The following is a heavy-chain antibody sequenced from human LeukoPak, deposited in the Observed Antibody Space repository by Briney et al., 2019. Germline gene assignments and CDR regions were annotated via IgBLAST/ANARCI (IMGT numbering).Heavy chain of an antibody. J-gene: IGHJ5*02. D-gene: IGHD4-23*01. Sequence: ASVKVSCKASGGTFSSYAISWVRQAPGQGLEWMGWINPNSGGTNYAQKFQGRVTMTRDTSISTAYMELSRLRSDDTAVYYCAREVYGGNREGFDPWGQGTLVTVSS. V-gene: IGHV1-2*02. CDR1: GGTFSSYA. CDR3: AREVYGGNREGFDP. CDR2: INPNSGGT.